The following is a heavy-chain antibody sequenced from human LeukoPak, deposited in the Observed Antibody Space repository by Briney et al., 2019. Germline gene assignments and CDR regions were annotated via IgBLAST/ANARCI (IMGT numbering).Heavy chain of an antibody. V-gene: IGHV4-59*01. D-gene: IGHD2-21*02. CDR1: GGSISSYY. Sequence: SETLSLTCAVSGGSISSYYWSWIRQPPGKGLEWIGFFYYSGSTNYNPSLKSRVTISVDTSKNHFSLKLSSVTAADTAVYYCARSQGVVTPFDYWGQGMLVTVSS. CDR2: FYYSGST. J-gene: IGHJ4*02. CDR3: ARSQGVVTPFDY.